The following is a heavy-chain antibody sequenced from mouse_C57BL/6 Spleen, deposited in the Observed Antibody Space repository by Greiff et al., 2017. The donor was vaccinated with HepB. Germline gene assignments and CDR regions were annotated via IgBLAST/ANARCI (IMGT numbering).Heavy chain of an antibody. CDR2: IYPSDSET. D-gene: IGHD4-1*01. CDR1: GYTFTSYW. J-gene: IGHJ3*01. Sequence: VQLQQPGAELVRPGSSVKLSCKASGYTFTSYWMDWVKQRPGQGLEWIGNIYPSDSETHYNQKFKDKATLTVDKSSSTAVMQLSSLTSEDSAVYYCARGDLGRWFAYWGQGTLVTVSA. V-gene: IGHV1-61*01. CDR3: ARGDLGRWFAY.